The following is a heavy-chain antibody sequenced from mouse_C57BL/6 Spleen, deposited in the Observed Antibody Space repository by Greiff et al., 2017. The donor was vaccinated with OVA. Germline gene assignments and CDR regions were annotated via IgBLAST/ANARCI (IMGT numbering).Heavy chain of an antibody. Sequence: VKLMESGPGLVAPSQSLSITCTVSGFSLTSYGVSWVRQPPGKGLEWLGVIWGDGSRNYHSVLIYRLSISKNNTKSQVFLKLNSLQTDDTATYYGAKWGSYYYGSSHYFDYWGQGTTLTVSS. CDR2: IWGDGSR. V-gene: IGHV2-3*01. J-gene: IGHJ2*01. D-gene: IGHD1-1*01. CDR1: GFSLTSYG. CDR3: AKWGSYYYGSSHYFDY.